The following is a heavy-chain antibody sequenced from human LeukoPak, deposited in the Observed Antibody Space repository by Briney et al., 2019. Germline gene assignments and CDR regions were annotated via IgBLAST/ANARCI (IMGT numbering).Heavy chain of an antibody. CDR1: GFTFSSYS. V-gene: IGHV3-21*01. CDR2: ISSSSSYI. D-gene: IGHD3-22*01. Sequence: GGSLRLSCAASGFTFSSYSMNWVRQAPGKGLEWVSSISSSSSYIYYADSVKGRFTISRDNAKNSLYLQMNSLRAEDTAVYYCARGYDSRGYYPDYWGQGTLVSVSS. J-gene: IGHJ4*02. CDR3: ARGYDSRGYYPDY.